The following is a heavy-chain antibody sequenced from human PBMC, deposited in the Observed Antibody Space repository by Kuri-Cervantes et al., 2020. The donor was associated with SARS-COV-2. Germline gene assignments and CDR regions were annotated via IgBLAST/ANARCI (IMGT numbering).Heavy chain of an antibody. Sequence: GGSLRLSCAASGFTFSSYGMHWVRQAPGKGLEWVAVIWYDGSNKYYADSVKGRFTISRDNSKNTLYLQMNSLRAEDTAVYYCARVGRQQWLVGSLGYYGMDVWGQGTTVTDSS. J-gene: IGHJ6*02. V-gene: IGHV3-33*01. D-gene: IGHD6-19*01. CDR2: IWYDGSNK. CDR3: ARVGRQQWLVGSLGYYGMDV. CDR1: GFTFSSYG.